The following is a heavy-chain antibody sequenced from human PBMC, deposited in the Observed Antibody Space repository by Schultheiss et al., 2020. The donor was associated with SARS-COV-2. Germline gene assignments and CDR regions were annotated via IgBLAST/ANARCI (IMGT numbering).Heavy chain of an antibody. J-gene: IGHJ4*02. CDR2: ISSSSSYI. CDR3: ARNAARLITRAQFDY. CDR1: GFNFDAYA. D-gene: IGHD6-6*01. Sequence: GGSLRLSCAASGFNFDAYAMHWVRQAPGKGLEWVSSISSSSSYIYYADSVKGRFTISRDNSKNALFLQTNSLRPEDTAVYYCARNAARLITRAQFDYWGQGTLVTVSS. V-gene: IGHV3-21*04.